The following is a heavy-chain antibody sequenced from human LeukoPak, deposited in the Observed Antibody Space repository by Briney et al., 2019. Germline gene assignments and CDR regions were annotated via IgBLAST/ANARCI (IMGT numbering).Heavy chain of an antibody. D-gene: IGHD3-22*01. CDR2: IYSGGST. Sequence: AGGSLRLSCAASGFTVSSNYMSWVRQAPGKGLEWVSVIYSGGSTYYADSVKGRFTISRDNSKNTLYLQMNSLRAEDTAVYYCAKDAKITMIVVVITNAFDYWGQGTLVTVSS. V-gene: IGHV3-66*01. CDR3: AKDAKITMIVVVITNAFDY. J-gene: IGHJ4*02. CDR1: GFTVSSNY.